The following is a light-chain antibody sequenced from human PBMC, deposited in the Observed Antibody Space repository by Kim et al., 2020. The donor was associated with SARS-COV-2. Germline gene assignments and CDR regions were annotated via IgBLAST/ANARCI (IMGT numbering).Light chain of an antibody. CDR1: NIGDKS. V-gene: IGLV3-21*04. Sequence: SYELTQPPSVSVAPGQTARINCGGNNIGDKSVHWYLQKPVQAPVLIIYSDNARPSGIPERFSGSNSGNTATLTISRVEAGDEADYYCQVWDVSTDHSVFGTGTKVTVL. J-gene: IGLJ1*01. CDR3: QVWDVSTDHSV. CDR2: SDN.